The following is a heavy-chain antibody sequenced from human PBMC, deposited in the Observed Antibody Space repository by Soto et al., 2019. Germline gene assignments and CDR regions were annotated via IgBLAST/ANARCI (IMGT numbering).Heavy chain of an antibody. CDR3: ARDPVIGPGIAFDI. D-gene: IGHD2-21*01. J-gene: IGHJ3*02. CDR2: ISHDGINK. CDR1: GFTFSNAW. Sequence: GGSLRLSCAASGFTFSNAWMSWVRQAPGKGLEWVAVISHDGINKHYADSVKGRVTVSRDNSNHSLDLQLNSLRGEDTAMYYCARDPVIGPGIAFDIWGQGTMVTVSS. V-gene: IGHV3-30-3*01.